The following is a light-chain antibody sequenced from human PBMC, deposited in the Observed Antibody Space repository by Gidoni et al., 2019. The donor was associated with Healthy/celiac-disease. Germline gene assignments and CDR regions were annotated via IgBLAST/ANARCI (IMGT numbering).Light chain of an antibody. J-gene: IGKJ1*01. V-gene: IGKV3-15*01. Sequence: EIVMTQSPATLSVSPGERATLSCRANQSVSSNLAWYQQMPGQAPRLLIYGASTRATGIPARFSGSGSGTEFTLTISSLQSEDFAVYYCQQYNDWPPWTXXXXTKXEIK. CDR3: QQYNDWPPWT. CDR1: QSVSSN. CDR2: GAS.